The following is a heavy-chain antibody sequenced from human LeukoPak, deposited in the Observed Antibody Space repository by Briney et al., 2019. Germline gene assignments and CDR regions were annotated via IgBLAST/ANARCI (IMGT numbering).Heavy chain of an antibody. V-gene: IGHV4-31*03. J-gene: IGHJ4*02. CDR3: AGVGWVTSFFES. Sequence: SETLSLTCTLSIGSITSGGYYWRSIRQQPGKGIESIDSMYHNGRPYYHPSLQSRVTMSVDPSKNYFSLKLLSVPGAGPAINFCAGVGWVTSFFESWGQGTQVTVSS. CDR2: MYHNGRP. CDR1: IGSITSGGYY. D-gene: IGHD2-21*02.